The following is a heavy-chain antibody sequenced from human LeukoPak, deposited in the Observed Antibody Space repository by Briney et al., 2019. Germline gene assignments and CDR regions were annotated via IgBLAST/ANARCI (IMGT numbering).Heavy chain of an antibody. CDR2: IIPILGIA. CDR3: ARDYLAYDSMPRYFDY. D-gene: IGHD3-22*01. J-gene: IGHJ4*02. CDR1: GGTFSSYA. Sequence: SVKVSCKASGGTFSSYAISWVRQAPGQGLEWMGRIIPILGIANYAQKFQGRVTITADESSSTAYMELSSLRSEDTAVYYCARDYLAYDSMPRYFDYWGQGTLVTVSS. V-gene: IGHV1-69*04.